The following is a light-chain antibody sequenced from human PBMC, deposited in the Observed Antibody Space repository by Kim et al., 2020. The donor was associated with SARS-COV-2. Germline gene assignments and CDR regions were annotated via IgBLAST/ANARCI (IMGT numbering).Light chain of an antibody. CDR3: QSYDSSNDV. V-gene: IGLV6-57*03. CDR2: EDN. J-gene: IGLJ3*02. CDR1: SGSIASNY. Sequence: NFMLTQSHSVSESPGKTVTISCTRSSGSIASNYVQWYQQRPGSAPTTVIYEDNQRPSGVPDRFSGSIDSSSNSASLTISGLKTEDEADYYCQSYDSSNDVFGGGTQLTVL.